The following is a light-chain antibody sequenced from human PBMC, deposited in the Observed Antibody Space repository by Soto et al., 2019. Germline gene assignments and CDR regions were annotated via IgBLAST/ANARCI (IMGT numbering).Light chain of an antibody. J-gene: IGKJ4*01. CDR2: GAS. V-gene: IGKV1-39*01. CDR1: QSISTY. CDR3: QQTYRAPLT. Sequence: XIQMTQSPSSLSASVGDRVTITCRASQSISTYLNWYQQKPGKAPKVLIYGASSLQSGVPSRFSGGGSGTDFTLSISSLQPEDFATYYCQQTYRAPLTFGGGTKVDIK.